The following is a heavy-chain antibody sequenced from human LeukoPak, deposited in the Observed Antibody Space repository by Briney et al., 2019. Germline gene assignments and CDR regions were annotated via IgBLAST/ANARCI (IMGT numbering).Heavy chain of an antibody. Sequence: GGSPRLSCAASGFTFSSYGMHWVRQAPGKGLEWVAVISYDGSNKYYADSVKGRFTISRDNSKNTLYLQMNSLRAEDTAVYYCAKDLYYYGSGSYYGPDYWGQGTLVTVSS. CDR2: ISYDGSNK. CDR1: GFTFSSYG. D-gene: IGHD3-10*01. J-gene: IGHJ4*02. V-gene: IGHV3-30*18. CDR3: AKDLYYYGSGSYYGPDY.